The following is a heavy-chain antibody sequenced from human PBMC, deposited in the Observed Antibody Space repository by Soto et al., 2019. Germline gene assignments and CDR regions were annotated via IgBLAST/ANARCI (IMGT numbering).Heavy chain of an antibody. Sequence: GGSLRLSCAASGFTFSSYWMSWVRQAPGKGLEWVANIKQDGSEKYYVDSVKGRFTISRDNAKNSLYLQMNSLRAEDTAVYYCARARSECGGDCYAFDIWGQGTMVTVSS. CDR3: ARARSECGGDCYAFDI. D-gene: IGHD2-21*02. J-gene: IGHJ3*02. CDR1: GFTFSSYW. CDR2: IKQDGSEK. V-gene: IGHV3-7*03.